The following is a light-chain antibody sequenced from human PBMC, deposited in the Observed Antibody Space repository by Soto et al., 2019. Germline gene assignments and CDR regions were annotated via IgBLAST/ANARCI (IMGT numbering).Light chain of an antibody. V-gene: IGKV3-15*01. CDR2: GAS. CDR1: QNIGSN. J-gene: IGKJ2*01. Sequence: EVVMTQSPATLSASPGERVILSCRASQNIGSNLAWYQQRPGQAPRLLMYGASTRATETPARFSGSGSATDFTLSISSLQCEDFAVYFCQQYNNWPPYTFGHGTKVDI. CDR3: QQYNNWPPYT.